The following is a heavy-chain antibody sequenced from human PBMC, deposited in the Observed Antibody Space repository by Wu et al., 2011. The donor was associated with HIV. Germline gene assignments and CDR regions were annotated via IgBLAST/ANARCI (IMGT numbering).Heavy chain of an antibody. D-gene: IGHD5-18*01. V-gene: IGHV1-69*15. CDR1: ETVSITSA. J-gene: IGHJ3*01. Sequence: QVQLVQSGTEVREPGSSVKCPAGLLETVSITSAISWVRQAPGQGLEWLGRVLPLFGTPTYAQRIQNRATITADDSTSTVSLELSSLRYDDTAVYYCATDSGSHSAMITQDPLTVWGQGTLVTVSS. CDR3: ATDSGSHSAMITQDPLTV. CDR2: VLPLFGTP.